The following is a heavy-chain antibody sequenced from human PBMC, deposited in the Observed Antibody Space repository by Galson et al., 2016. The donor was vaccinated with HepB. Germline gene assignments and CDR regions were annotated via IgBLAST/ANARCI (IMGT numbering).Heavy chain of an antibody. CDR2: IRSNAYGGTT. Sequence: SLRLSCATSGFTFGDYAMSWFRQAPGKGLEWVGFIRSNAYGGTTEYAASVKGRFTISRDASKSIAYLQMNSLKTEDTAVYYCTSVYYDFWRGYSRYMDVWGKGTTVTVAS. V-gene: IGHV3-49*03. CDR3: TSVYYDFWRGYSRYMDV. CDR1: GFTFGDYA. J-gene: IGHJ6*03. D-gene: IGHD3-3*01.